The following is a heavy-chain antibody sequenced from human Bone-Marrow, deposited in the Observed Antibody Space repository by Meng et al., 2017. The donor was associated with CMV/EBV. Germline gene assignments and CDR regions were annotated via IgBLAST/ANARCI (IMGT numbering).Heavy chain of an antibody. CDR3: ARGEWIQLWSYQEYYFDY. CDR1: GYTFTSYG. CDR2: INPNSGGT. J-gene: IGHJ4*02. Sequence: ASVKVSCKASGYTFTSYGISWVRQAPGQGLEWMGWINPNSGGTNYAQKFQGRVTMTRDTSISTAYMELSRLRSDDTAVYYCARGEWIQLWSYQEYYFDYWGQGTLVTVSS. V-gene: IGHV1-2*02. D-gene: IGHD5-18*01.